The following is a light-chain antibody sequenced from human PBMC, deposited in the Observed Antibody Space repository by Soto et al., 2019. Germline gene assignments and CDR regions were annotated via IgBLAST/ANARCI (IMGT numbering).Light chain of an antibody. CDR3: SSYTSSSTLYV. Sequence: QSALTQPASVSGSPGQSITISCTGTSSDVGGYNYVSWYQQHPGKAPKLMIYDVSNRPSGVSNRFSGSKSGNTASLTISGLQAEDEADYYCSSYTSSSTLYVFGTGPKVTGL. CDR1: SSDVGGYNY. V-gene: IGLV2-14*01. CDR2: DVS. J-gene: IGLJ1*01.